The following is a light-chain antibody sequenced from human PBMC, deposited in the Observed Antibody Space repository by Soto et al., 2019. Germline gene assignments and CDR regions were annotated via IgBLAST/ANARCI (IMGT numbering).Light chain of an antibody. CDR3: QQYLSYPIT. J-gene: IGKJ5*01. V-gene: IGKV1-5*03. CDR2: KAS. CDR1: QSISSW. Sequence: DIQMTQSPSTPSASVGDRVTITCRASQSISSWLAWYQQKPGKAPKSLIYKASSLESGVPSRFSGSGSGTEFTLTISSLQPDDFATYYCQQYLSYPITFGQGTRLEIK.